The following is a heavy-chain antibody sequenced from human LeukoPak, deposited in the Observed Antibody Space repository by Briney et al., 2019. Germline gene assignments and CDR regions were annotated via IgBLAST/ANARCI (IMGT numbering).Heavy chain of an antibody. V-gene: IGHV4-61*08. CDR2: TWRG. CDR1: GGSLTDGDYY. J-gene: IGHJ6*02. Sequence: SETLSLTCTASGGSLTDGDYYWGWVRQPPGTGLHWLGTTWRGASLNSRVTISLDTSQNQFSLRLTSVTASDTAVYYCVRIFGYYQEAMDVWGPGITVTVSS. D-gene: IGHD3-3*01. CDR3: VRIFGYYQEAMDV.